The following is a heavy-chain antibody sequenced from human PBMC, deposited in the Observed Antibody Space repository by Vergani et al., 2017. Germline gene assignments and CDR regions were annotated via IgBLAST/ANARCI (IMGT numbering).Heavy chain of an antibody. D-gene: IGHD1-26*01. Sequence: QVQLVESGGGVVQPGRSLRLSCAASGFTFSSYGMHWVRQAPGKGLEWVAVIWYDGSNKYYADSVKGRFTISRDNSKNTLYLQMNSLRAEDTAVYYCAKDHGPYRKIDYWGQGTLVTVSS. V-gene: IGHV3-33*06. CDR3: AKDHGPYRKIDY. CDR2: IWYDGSNK. CDR1: GFTFSSYG. J-gene: IGHJ4*02.